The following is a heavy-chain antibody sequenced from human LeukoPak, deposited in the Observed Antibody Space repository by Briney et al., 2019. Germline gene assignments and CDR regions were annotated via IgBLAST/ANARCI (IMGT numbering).Heavy chain of an antibody. V-gene: IGHV4-38-2*02. CDR2: IYHSGSP. CDR3: ARIRGITIFGGEIMDWFDP. CDR1: GYSISSGYY. Sequence: SETLSLTCTVSGYSISSGYYWGWIRQPPGKGLEWIGSIYHSGSPYYNPSLKSRVTISVDTSKNQFSLKLISVTAADTAVYYCARIRGITIFGGEIMDWFDPWGQGTLVTVSS. D-gene: IGHD3-3*01. J-gene: IGHJ5*02.